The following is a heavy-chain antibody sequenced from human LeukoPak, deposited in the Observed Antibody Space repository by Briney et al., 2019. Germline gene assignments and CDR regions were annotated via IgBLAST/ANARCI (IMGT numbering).Heavy chain of an antibody. J-gene: IGHJ4*02. D-gene: IGHD6-13*01. Sequence: AQSLRLSCAPSGFTFTSYSMSWVRQAPGEGLEWVSAISPSANSASYPDTVKGRFTISRDNSKNTLYLQMNSLTAEDTAVYYCARRLPTAGSTDYFDCWGQGTLVTVSS. CDR2: ISPSANSA. CDR1: GFTFTSYS. V-gene: IGHV3-23*01. CDR3: ARRLPTAGSTDYFDC.